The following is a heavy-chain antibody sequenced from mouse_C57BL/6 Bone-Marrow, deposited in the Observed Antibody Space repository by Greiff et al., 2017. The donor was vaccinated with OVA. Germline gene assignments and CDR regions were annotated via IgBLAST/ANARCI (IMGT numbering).Heavy chain of an antibody. CDR2: IDPGNGDT. CDR1: GFNIKDDY. J-gene: IGHJ2*01. Sequence: VQLQQSGAELVRPGASVKLSCTASGFNIKDDYMHWVKQRPEQGLEWIGWIDPGNGDTEYASKFQGKATITADTSSNTAYLQLSSLTSEDTAVYYCTTPDGYYYFDYWGQGTALTVSS. D-gene: IGHD2-3*01. V-gene: IGHV14-4*01. CDR3: TTPDGYYYFDY.